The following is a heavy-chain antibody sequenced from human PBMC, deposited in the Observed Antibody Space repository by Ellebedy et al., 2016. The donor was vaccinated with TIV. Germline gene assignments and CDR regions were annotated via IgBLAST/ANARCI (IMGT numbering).Heavy chain of an antibody. D-gene: IGHD6-19*01. J-gene: IGHJ4*02. CDR2: ISRSGGST. V-gene: IGHV3-23*01. CDR3: ASRPGIAVAGPGDY. CDR1: AFTFSSNA. Sequence: GESLKISXAASAFTFSSNAMNWVRQAPGKGLEWVSGISRSGGSTYYADSVKGRFTISRDNSKNTLYLQMNSLRAEDTAVYYCASRPGIAVAGPGDYWGQGTLVTVS.